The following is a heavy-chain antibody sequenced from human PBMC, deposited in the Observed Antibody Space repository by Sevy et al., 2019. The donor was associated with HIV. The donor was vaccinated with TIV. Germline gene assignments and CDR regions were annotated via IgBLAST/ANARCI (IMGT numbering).Heavy chain of an antibody. CDR1: GFTFSSYA. Sequence: GGSLRLSCAASGFTFSSYAMHLVRQAPGKGLEWVAVISYDGSNKYYADSVKGRFTISRDNSKNTLYLQMNSLRAEDTAVYYCAQGAIFGVVTQPDFDYWGQGTLVTVSS. D-gene: IGHD3-3*01. CDR2: ISYDGSNK. J-gene: IGHJ4*02. V-gene: IGHV3-30-3*01. CDR3: AQGAIFGVVTQPDFDY.